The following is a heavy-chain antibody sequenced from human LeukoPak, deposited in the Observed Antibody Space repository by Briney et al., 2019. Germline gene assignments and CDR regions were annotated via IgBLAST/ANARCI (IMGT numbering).Heavy chain of an antibody. Sequence: QPGGSLRLSCAASGFTFSSYGMHWVRQAPGKGLEWVAFIRYDGSNKYYADSVKGRFTISRDNSKNTLYLQMNSLRAEDTAVYYCAKAGGYVWGSYLFDYWGQGTLVTVSS. J-gene: IGHJ4*02. CDR1: GFTFSSYG. V-gene: IGHV3-30*02. D-gene: IGHD3-16*02. CDR2: IRYDGSNK. CDR3: AKAGGYVWGSYLFDY.